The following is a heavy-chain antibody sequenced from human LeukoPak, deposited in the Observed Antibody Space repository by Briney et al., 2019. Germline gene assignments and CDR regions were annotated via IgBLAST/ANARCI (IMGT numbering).Heavy chain of an antibody. CDR3: ARHWEQQPAPGDDC. J-gene: IGHJ4*02. Sequence: SETLPLTCTVSGGSISSSNYYWGWIRQPPGKGLEWIGSIYYSGRTYYNPSLKSRVTMSVDTSKNQFSLKLRSVTAADTAMYYCARHWEQQPAPGDDCWGQGSLVTVSS. D-gene: IGHD6-13*01. CDR2: IYYSGRT. CDR1: GGSISSSNYY. V-gene: IGHV4-39*01.